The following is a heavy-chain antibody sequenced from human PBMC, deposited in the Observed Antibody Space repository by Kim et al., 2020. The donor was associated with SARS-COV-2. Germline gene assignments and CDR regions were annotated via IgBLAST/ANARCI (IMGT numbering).Heavy chain of an antibody. CDR3: ARDLVVGATRWFDP. Sequence: SETLSLTCTVSGGSISSYYWSWIRQPPGKGLEWIGYIYYSGSTNYNPSLKSRVTISVDTSKNQFSLKLSSVTAADTAVYYCARDLVVGATRWFDPWGQGTLVTVSS. CDR1: GGSISSYY. J-gene: IGHJ5*02. CDR2: IYYSGST. V-gene: IGHV4-59*13. D-gene: IGHD1-26*01.